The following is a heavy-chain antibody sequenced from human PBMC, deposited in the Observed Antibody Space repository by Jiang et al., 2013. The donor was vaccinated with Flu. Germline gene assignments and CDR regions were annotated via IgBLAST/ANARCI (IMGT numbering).Heavy chain of an antibody. CDR2: IWYDGSNK. CDR1: GFTFSSYG. V-gene: IGHV3-33*08. Sequence: QLLESGGGLVQPGGSLRLSCAASGFTFSSYGMHWVRQAPGKGLEWVAVIWYDGSNKYYADSVKGRFTISRDNSKNTLYLQMNSLRAEDTAVYYCAREDHSIFGVVIVPFDYWGQGTLVTVSS. D-gene: IGHD3-3*01. CDR3: AREDHSIFGVVIVPFDY. J-gene: IGHJ4*02.